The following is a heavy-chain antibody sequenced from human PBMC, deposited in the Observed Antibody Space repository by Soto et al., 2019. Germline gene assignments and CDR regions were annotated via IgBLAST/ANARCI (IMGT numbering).Heavy chain of an antibody. J-gene: IGHJ5*02. D-gene: IGHD5-12*01. CDR1: GYTFTSYA. CDR3: ARDLNGGYDWDP. CDR2: INAGNGNT. Sequence: GASVKVSCKASGYTFTSYAMHWVRQAPGQRLEWMGRINAGNGNTKYSQKFQGRVTMTRDTSTSTVYMELSSLRSEDTAVYYCARDLNGGYDWDPWGQGTLVTVSS. V-gene: IGHV1-3*01.